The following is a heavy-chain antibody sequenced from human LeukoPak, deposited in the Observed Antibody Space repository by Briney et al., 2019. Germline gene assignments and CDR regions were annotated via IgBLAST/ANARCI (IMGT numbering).Heavy chain of an antibody. Sequence: ASVKVSCKVSGYTLSELSMHWVRQAPGKGREWMGGFDPEDGETIYAQKFQGRVTITRNTSLSTDYMELSSLRSEDTAVYYCARGRTAGITIFGVVISRPYYFDYWGQGTLVTVSS. CDR2: FDPEDGET. V-gene: IGHV1-24*01. CDR1: GYTLSELS. J-gene: IGHJ4*02. D-gene: IGHD3-3*01. CDR3: ARGRTAGITIFGVVISRPYYFDY.